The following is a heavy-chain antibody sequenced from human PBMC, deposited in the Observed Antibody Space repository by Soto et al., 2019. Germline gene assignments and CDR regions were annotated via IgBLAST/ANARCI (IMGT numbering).Heavy chain of an antibody. CDR3: ARRIEVAAADGVGYYYYLDV. Sequence: SETLSLTCTVSGGSIRGYYWSWIRKPPGKGLEWIGYLYYSGTTNYNPSLKSRLTISVDTSKNQFSLKLSSVTAADTAVYYCARRIEVAAADGVGYYYYLDVWGKGTSVTVSS. D-gene: IGHD3-22*01. V-gene: IGHV4-59*08. J-gene: IGHJ6*03. CDR2: LYYSGTT. CDR1: GGSIRGYY.